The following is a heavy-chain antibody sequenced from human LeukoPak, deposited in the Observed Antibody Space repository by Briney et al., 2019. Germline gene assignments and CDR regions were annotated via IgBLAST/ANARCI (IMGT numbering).Heavy chain of an antibody. CDR1: GFTFSSYA. Sequence: PGGSLRLSCAASGFTFSSYAMHWVRQAPGKGLEWVAVISYDGSNKYYADSVKGRFTISRDNSKNTLYLQMNSLRAEDTAVYYCARDRVGYNYYYGMDVWGQGTTVTVSS. CDR2: ISYDGSNK. J-gene: IGHJ6*02. CDR3: ARDRVGYNYYYGMDV. V-gene: IGHV3-30-3*01.